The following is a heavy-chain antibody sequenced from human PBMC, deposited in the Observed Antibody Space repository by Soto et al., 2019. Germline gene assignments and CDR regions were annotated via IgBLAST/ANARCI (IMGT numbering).Heavy chain of an antibody. V-gene: IGHV3-7*02. CDR2: IKQDGSEK. CDR3: ASGYSSSWYRGAWFDP. Sequence: LKISCAASGFTFSSYWMSWVRQAPGKGLEWVANIKQDGSEKYYVDSVKGRFTISRDNAKNSLYLQMNSLRAEDTAVYYCASGYSSSWYRGAWFDPWGQGTLVTVSS. D-gene: IGHD6-13*01. CDR1: GFTFSSYW. J-gene: IGHJ5*02.